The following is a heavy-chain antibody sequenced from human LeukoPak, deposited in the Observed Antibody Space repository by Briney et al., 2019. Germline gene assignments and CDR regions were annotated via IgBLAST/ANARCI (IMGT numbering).Heavy chain of an antibody. Sequence: SSETLSLTCTVSGGSISSGSYYWGWIRQPPGKGLEWIGSVYYSGSTYYNPSLKSRVTISVDTSKNQFSLKLSSVTAADTAVYYCASLGGVVTTFSWFDPWGQGTLVTVSS. D-gene: IGHD3-22*01. CDR3: ASLGGVVTTFSWFDP. V-gene: IGHV4-39*07. CDR1: GGSISSGSYY. J-gene: IGHJ5*02. CDR2: VYYSGST.